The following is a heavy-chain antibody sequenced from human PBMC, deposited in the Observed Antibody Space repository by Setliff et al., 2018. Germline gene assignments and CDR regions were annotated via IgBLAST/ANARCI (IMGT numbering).Heavy chain of an antibody. CDR2: ISVSGSII. J-gene: IGHJ3*02. CDR3: ARARGLGPGGYWGSSWPDTFDI. Sequence: GGSLRLSCAASGFTFRSYEMNWVRQAPGKGLEWVAYISVSGSIIYYGDSVKGRFTISRDDANSSLYLQMNSLRVEDTAVYYCARARGLGPGGYWGSSWPDTFDIWGQGTVVTVSS. D-gene: IGHD6-13*01. CDR1: GFTFRSYE. V-gene: IGHV3-48*03.